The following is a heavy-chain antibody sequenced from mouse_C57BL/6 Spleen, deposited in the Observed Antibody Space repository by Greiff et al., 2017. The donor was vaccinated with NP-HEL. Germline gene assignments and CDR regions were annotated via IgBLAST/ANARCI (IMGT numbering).Heavy chain of an antibody. D-gene: IGHD2-2*01. V-gene: IGHV8-8*01. Sequence: QVTLKESGPGILQPSQTLSLTCSFSGFSLSTFGMGVGWIRQPSGKGLEWLAHIWWDDDKYYNPALKSRLTISKDTSKNQVFLKIANVDTADTATYYCARNYGYEEGYYYAMDYWGQGTSVTVSS. CDR1: GFSLSTFGMG. CDR3: ARNYGYEEGYYYAMDY. CDR2: IWWDDDK. J-gene: IGHJ4*01.